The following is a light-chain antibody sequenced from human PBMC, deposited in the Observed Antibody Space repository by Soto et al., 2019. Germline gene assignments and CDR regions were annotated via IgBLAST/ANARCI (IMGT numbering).Light chain of an antibody. V-gene: IGLV2-14*01. CDR2: EVS. CDR1: SSDIGSNNY. Sequence: QSALTKPASVTGSPGQSITISCTCTSSDIGSNNYVSWFQQRPGKAPPLIIYEVSHRPSGVSTHFSGSKSGNTASLTISGLLPEDEAEYYCSSYTTTTRLFGGGTKLTVL. J-gene: IGLJ3*02. CDR3: SSYTTTTRL.